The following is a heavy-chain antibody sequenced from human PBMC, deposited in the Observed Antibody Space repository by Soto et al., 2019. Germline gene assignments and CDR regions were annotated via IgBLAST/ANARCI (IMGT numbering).Heavy chain of an antibody. CDR2: IRHDGADS. D-gene: IGHD3-3*01. Sequence: PGGSLRLSCAASGFTFSSRWMHWVRQDPGKGLQWVSRIRHDGADSNYADFVGGRFTISRDNTKNTLHLQMNSLRAEDTAVYYCAKATDLVGYDFLSRLKEEEKKYYFDHRGQGTLVTVSS. CDR1: GFTFSSRW. CDR3: AKATDLVGYDFLSRLKEEEKKYYFDH. V-gene: IGHV3-74*01. J-gene: IGHJ4*02.